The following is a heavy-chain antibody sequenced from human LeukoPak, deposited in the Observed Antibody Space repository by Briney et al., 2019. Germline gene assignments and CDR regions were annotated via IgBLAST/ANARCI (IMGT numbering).Heavy chain of an antibody. CDR1: GYTFTSYY. Sequence: ASVKVSCKASGYTFTSYYMHWVRQAPGQGLEWMGIINPSGGSTSYAQKFQGRVTMTRDTSTSTVYMELSSLRSEDTAVYYCARDRRIAAAGTDYYYYGMDVWGQGTTVTVSS. CDR2: INPSGGST. J-gene: IGHJ6*02. V-gene: IGHV1-46*01. CDR3: ARDRRIAAAGTDYYYYGMDV. D-gene: IGHD6-13*01.